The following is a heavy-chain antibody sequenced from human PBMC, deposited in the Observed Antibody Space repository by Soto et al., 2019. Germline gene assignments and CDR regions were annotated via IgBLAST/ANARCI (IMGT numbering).Heavy chain of an antibody. CDR1: GGSISSSNW. CDR2: IYHSGST. D-gene: IGHD2-2*01. V-gene: IGHV4-4*02. CDR3: ARVMVEATPYQLLTYYFDY. Sequence: SETLSLTCAVSGGSISSSNWWSWVRQPPGKGLEWIGEIYHSGSTNYNPSLKSRVTISVDKSKNQFSLKLSSVTAADTAVYYCARVMVEATPYQLLTYYFDYWGQGTLVTVSS. J-gene: IGHJ4*02.